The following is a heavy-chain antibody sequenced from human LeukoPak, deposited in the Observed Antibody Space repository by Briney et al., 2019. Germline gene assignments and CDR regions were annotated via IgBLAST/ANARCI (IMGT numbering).Heavy chain of an antibody. J-gene: IGHJ4*02. Sequence: GGSLRLSCAASGFTFSTYAMGWVRQAPGKGLEWVSSISGGGVHTYYADSVKGRFSISRDNSKNTLYLQMNSLRAEETAVYYCAKDGGGWYTTGWYYFDYWGQGTLVTVSS. CDR3: AKDGGGWYTTGWYYFDY. CDR2: ISGGGVHT. V-gene: IGHV3-23*01. D-gene: IGHD6-19*01. CDR1: GFTFSTYA.